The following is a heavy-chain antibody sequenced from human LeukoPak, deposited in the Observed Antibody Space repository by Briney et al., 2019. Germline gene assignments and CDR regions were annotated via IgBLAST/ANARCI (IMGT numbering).Heavy chain of an antibody. CDR3: ARDTYYYDSSGYYYVFDY. J-gene: IGHJ4*02. D-gene: IGHD3-22*01. V-gene: IGHV4-4*07. CDR1: GGSISSYY. Sequence: SETLSLTCTVSGGSISSYYWSWIRQPAGKGLEWIGRIYTSGSTNYNPSLKSRVTMSVDTSKNQFSLKLSSVTAADTAVYYCARDTYYYDSSGYYYVFDYWGQGTLVAVSS. CDR2: IYTSGST.